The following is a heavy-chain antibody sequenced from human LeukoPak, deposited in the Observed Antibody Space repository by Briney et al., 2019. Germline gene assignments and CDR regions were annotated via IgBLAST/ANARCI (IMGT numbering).Heavy chain of an antibody. J-gene: IGHJ2*01. Sequence: GGSLRLSCAASGFKFADYAMHWVRQIPGGGLEWVSLTSGDGGTTYFADSVEGRFTISRVNSKNSLYLQMNSLRTEDTAFYYCAKDMVWGWFFDLWGRGTLVTVSS. V-gene: IGHV3-43*02. CDR1: GFKFADYA. D-gene: IGHD7-27*01. CDR3: AKDMVWGWFFDL. CDR2: TSGDGGTT.